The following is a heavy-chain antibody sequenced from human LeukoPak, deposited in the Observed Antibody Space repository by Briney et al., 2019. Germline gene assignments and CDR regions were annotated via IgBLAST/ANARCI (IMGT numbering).Heavy chain of an antibody. CDR2: INPNSGGT. Sequence: GASVKVSCKASGYTFTGYYMHWVRQAPGQGLEWMGWINPNSGGTNYAQKFQGRVTMTRDTSISTAYMELSRLRSDDTAVYYCARGRPYYDILTSYPFDYWGQGTLVTVSS. V-gene: IGHV1-2*02. D-gene: IGHD3-9*01. CDR1: GYTFTGYY. CDR3: ARGRPYYDILTSYPFDY. J-gene: IGHJ4*02.